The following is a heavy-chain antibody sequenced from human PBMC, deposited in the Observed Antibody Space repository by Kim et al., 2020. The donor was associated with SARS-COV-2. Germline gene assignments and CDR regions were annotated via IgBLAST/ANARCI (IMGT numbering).Heavy chain of an antibody. CDR3: AHRYSVNYDH. D-gene: IGHD1-26*01. CDR1: GFSLRTSGVG. J-gene: IGHJ5*02. V-gene: IGHV2-5*02. CDR2: IYWDDDK. Sequence: SGPTLVKPTQTLTLTCSFSGFSLRTSGVGVAWIRQPPGKALEWLALIYWDDDKCYSPSLKSRLTITKDTSKNQVVLTMTNMDPVDTATYYCAHRYSVNYDHWGQGTLVTVSS.